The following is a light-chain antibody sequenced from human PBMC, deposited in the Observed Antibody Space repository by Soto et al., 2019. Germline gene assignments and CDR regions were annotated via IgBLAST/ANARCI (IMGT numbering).Light chain of an antibody. V-gene: IGKV1-8*01. J-gene: IGKJ4*01. CDR1: QGISSY. CDR3: QQYYSYPQT. CDR2: AAS. Sequence: AIRMTQSPSSFSASTGDRVTITCRASQGISSYLAWYQQKPGKAPKLLIYAASTLQSGVPSRFSGSGSGTDFTLTISCLQSEEFATYYCQQYYSYPQTFGGGTKVEIK.